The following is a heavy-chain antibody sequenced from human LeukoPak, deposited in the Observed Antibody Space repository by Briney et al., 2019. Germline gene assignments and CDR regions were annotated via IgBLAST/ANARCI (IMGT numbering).Heavy chain of an antibody. CDR3: ASDDYGDYLLDY. CDR2: IIPILGIA. CDR1: GYTFTGYY. Sequence: SVKVSCKASGYTFTGYYMHWVRQAPGQGLEWMGRIIPILGIANYAQKFQGRVTITADKSTSTAYMELSSLRSEDTAVYYCASDDYGDYLLDYWGQGTLVTVSS. D-gene: IGHD4-17*01. V-gene: IGHV1-69*04. J-gene: IGHJ4*02.